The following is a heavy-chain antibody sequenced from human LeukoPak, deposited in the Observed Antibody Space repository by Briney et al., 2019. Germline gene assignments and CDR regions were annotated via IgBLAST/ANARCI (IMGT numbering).Heavy chain of an antibody. CDR1: GFTFSSSG. CDR3: AKETPGSYSDS. Sequence: QPGGSLRLSCAASGFTFSSSGMHWVRQAPGKGLEWVAFIRYDGTSKYYADSVRGRFTISRDNSKNTVYLQMNSLRAEDTAVYYCAKETPGSYSDSWGQGTLVTVSS. V-gene: IGHV3-30*02. CDR2: IRYDGTSK. D-gene: IGHD1-26*01. J-gene: IGHJ4*02.